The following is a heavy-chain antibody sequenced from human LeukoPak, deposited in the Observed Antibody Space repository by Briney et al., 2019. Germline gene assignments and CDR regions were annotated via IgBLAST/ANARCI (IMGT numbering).Heavy chain of an antibody. CDR1: GFPFTTYA. CDR2: ISNSGDNT. D-gene: IGHD1-26*01. J-gene: IGHJ4*02. Sequence: GGSLRLSCAASGFPFTTYAMSWVRQPPGKGLEWVSAISNSGDNTYYADSVKGRFTISRDNSKNTFFLQMNSLRAEDTAMYYCTKTGARYRASSNFDSWGQGALVTVSS. V-gene: IGHV3-23*01. CDR3: TKTGARYRASSNFDS.